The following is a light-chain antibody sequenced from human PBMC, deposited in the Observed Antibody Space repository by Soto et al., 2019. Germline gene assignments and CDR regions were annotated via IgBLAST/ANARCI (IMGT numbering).Light chain of an antibody. CDR2: GAS. J-gene: IGKJ1*01. CDR1: QSIRSSF. Sequence: EIVLTQSPATLSLSPGERATLSCRASQSIRSSFLAWYQQKPGQAPRLLISGASSRATGIQDRFSGSGSGTDFTLTINRLEPEDFAVYYCQQYHDTGTFGQGTKVDIK. CDR3: QQYHDTGT. V-gene: IGKV3-20*01.